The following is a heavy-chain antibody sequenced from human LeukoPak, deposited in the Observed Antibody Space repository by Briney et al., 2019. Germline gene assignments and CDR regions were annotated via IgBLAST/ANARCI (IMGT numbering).Heavy chain of an antibody. J-gene: IGHJ4*02. CDR1: GFTFSSYA. D-gene: IGHD4-17*01. CDR2: ISSNGDRI. V-gene: IGHV3-64D*09. Sequence: PGGSLRLSCSVSGFTFSSYAMYWVRQPPGKGLEYVSAISSNGDRIYYADSVKGRFTISRDNSKNTVYLQMSSLGAGDTAVYYCVKVRIPGTTVTGLDYWGQGTLVTVSS. CDR3: VKVRIPGTTVTGLDY.